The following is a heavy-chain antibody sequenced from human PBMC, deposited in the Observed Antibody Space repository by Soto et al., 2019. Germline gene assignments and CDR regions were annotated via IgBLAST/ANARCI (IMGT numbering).Heavy chain of an antibody. D-gene: IGHD3-3*01. CDR2: LYYSGTT. J-gene: IGHJ4*02. CDR3: ARTYDFWSGSELDY. Sequence: SETLSLTCTVSGGSVTSVGYYWAWIRQHPGKGLEFIGHLYYSGTTYYNPSLRSRVTISEDTSKNHFSLQLTSVTAADTAVYYCARTYDFWSGSELDYWGQGTLVTVSS. V-gene: IGHV4-31*03. CDR1: GGSVTSVGYY.